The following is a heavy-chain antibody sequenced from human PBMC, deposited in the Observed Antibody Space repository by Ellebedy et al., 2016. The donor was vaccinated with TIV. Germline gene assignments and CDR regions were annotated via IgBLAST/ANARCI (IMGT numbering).Heavy chain of an antibody. CDR3: ARYSHYYYGSGSYYSFDY. J-gene: IGHJ4*02. Sequence: SETLSLXXTVSGGSISSSSYYWGWIRQPPGKGLEWIGSIYYSGSTYYNPSLKSRVTISVDTSKNQFSLKLSSVTAADTAVYYCARYSHYYYGSGSYYSFDYWGQGTLVTVSS. CDR2: IYYSGST. V-gene: IGHV4-39*01. CDR1: GGSISSSSYY. D-gene: IGHD3-10*01.